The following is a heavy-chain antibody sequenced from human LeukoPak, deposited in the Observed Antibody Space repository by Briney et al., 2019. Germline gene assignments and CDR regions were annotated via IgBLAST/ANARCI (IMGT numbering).Heavy chain of an antibody. CDR1: GGSFSGYY. CDR3: ARARRSKDGLFDY. Sequence: SETLSLTCAVYGGSFSGYYWSWIRQPPGKGLEWIGELNHSGSTNYNPSLKSRVTISVDTSKNHFSLKLSSVTAADTAVYYCARARRSKDGLFDYWGQGTLDTLSS. D-gene: IGHD3-3*01. CDR2: LNHSGST. V-gene: IGHV4-34*01. J-gene: IGHJ4*02.